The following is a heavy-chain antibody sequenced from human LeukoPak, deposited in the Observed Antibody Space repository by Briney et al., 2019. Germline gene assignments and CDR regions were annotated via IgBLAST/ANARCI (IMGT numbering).Heavy chain of an antibody. J-gene: IGHJ4*02. Sequence: QPWGSLRLSCVVSGFTFSSYWMHWVRQAPGKGLVWVSRINTDGSSTKYADSVKGRFSISRDNAKNTLYLQMDSLRAEDTAVYYCARAQLYYHGSGSYYTPTDYWGQGTLVAVSS. D-gene: IGHD3-10*01. V-gene: IGHV3-74*01. CDR3: ARAQLYYHGSGSYYTPTDY. CDR2: INTDGSST. CDR1: GFTFSSYW.